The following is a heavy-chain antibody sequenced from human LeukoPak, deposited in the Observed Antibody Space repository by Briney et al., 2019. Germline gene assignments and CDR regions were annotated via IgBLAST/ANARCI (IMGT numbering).Heavy chain of an antibody. Sequence: GGSLRLSCAASRFTFSNYWMTWVRQAPGKGLEWVASINLDGSEKFYVDSVKGRFTISRDNPKNSLYLQMNSLRPEDTAVYYCARDGLTMVRGVIGWFDPWGQGTLVTVSS. V-gene: IGHV3-7*01. CDR3: ARDGLTMVRGVIGWFDP. D-gene: IGHD3-10*01. J-gene: IGHJ5*02. CDR2: INLDGSEK. CDR1: RFTFSNYW.